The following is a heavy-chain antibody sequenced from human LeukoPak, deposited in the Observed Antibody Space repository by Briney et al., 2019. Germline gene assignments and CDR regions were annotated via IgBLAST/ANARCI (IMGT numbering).Heavy chain of an antibody. V-gene: IGHV3-30-3*01. Sequence: GGSLRLSCAASGFTFSNYAMHWVRQAPGKGLEWVAIISYDGNDKYYTDSVKGRFTISRDKSKNTLYLQMNSLRAEDTAVYYCARDRDTAMGLWGQGTLVTVSS. CDR3: ARDRDTAMGL. D-gene: IGHD5-18*01. CDR1: GFTFSNYA. J-gene: IGHJ4*02. CDR2: ISYDGNDK.